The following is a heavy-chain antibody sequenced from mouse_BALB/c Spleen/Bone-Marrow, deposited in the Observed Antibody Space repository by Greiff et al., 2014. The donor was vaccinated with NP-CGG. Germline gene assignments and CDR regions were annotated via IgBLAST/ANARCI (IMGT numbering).Heavy chain of an antibody. D-gene: IGHD1-2*01. CDR1: GITVSSYT. CDR3: ARHYGYVDAMDY. Sequence: EVHVVESGGGLVKPGESLKFSCAASGITVSSYTMSWVRQTPEKRLEWVASITGGGTTYYPDSVKGRFTISRDNARNILYLQVSSLRSEDTAIYYCARHYGYVDAMDYWGQGTSVTVSS. CDR2: ITGGGTT. V-gene: IGHV5-6-5*01. J-gene: IGHJ4*01.